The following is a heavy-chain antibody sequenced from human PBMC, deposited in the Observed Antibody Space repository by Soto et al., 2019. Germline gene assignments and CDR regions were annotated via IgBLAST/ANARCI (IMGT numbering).Heavy chain of an antibody. D-gene: IGHD2-2*01. CDR1: GFTFSSYG. Sequence: QVQLVESGGGVVQPGRSLRLSCVASGFTFSSYGMHWVRQAPGKGLEWVAVIWYDGSNKYYADSVKGRFTISRDNSKNTLYLQMNSLRAEDTAVYYCARDPLYCSSTSCRQANWFDPWGQGTLVTVSS. CDR2: IWYDGSNK. V-gene: IGHV3-33*01. CDR3: ARDPLYCSSTSCRQANWFDP. J-gene: IGHJ5*02.